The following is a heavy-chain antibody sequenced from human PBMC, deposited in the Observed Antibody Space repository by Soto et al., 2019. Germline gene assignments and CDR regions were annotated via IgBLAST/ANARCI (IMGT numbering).Heavy chain of an antibody. V-gene: IGHV1-3*04. D-gene: IGHD3-10*01. CDR3: TRAAETWFGESLQDY. Sequence: ASVKVSCKPSGYPFITYAIHWVRQAPGQRLEWMGWISTDNGNTKYSQKFQGRLTITRDTSATTAYMELSSLRSEDSAVYYCTRAAETWFGESLQDYWGQGTLVTVSS. CDR2: ISTDNGNT. CDR1: GYPFITYA. J-gene: IGHJ4*02.